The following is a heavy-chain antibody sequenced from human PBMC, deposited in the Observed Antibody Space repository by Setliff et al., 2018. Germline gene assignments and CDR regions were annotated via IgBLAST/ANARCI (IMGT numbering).Heavy chain of an antibody. Sequence: SETLSLTCSVSGYSISSGYYWGWIRQPPGKGLEWIGSIYHNGNSYYNPSLKSRVTISVDTSKNQLSLKLSSVTAADTAVYYCARAAGYSSSWYHYYYGMDVWGQGTTVTVSS. CDR3: ARAAGYSSSWYHYYYGMDV. D-gene: IGHD6-13*01. V-gene: IGHV4-38-2*01. CDR2: IYHNGNS. J-gene: IGHJ6*02. CDR1: GYSISSGYY.